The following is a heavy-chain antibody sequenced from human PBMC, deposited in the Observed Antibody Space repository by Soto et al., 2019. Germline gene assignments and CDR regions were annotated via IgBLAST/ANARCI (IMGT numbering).Heavy chain of an antibody. V-gene: IGHV3-66*01. D-gene: IGHD3-16*01. CDR2: IYSAGSA. CDR3: ERGDPHHYFDY. CDR1: GFTVSTYH. Sequence: GGSLRLSCAASGFTVSTYHMSWVRQAPGKGLEWVSVIYSAGSADFADSVKGRFTISRDNSKNTLFLQMNSLRVEDTAVYYCERGDPHHYFDYCGQRSLVPVSA. J-gene: IGHJ4*02.